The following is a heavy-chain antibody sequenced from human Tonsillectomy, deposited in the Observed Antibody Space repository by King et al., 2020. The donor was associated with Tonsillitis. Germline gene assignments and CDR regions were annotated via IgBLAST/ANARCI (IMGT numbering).Heavy chain of an antibody. CDR2: STPFNGNT. V-gene: IGHV1-45*02. Sequence: QLVQSGAEVKKTGSSVKVSCKASGYTFTYRYLHWVRQAPGQGLEWMGWSTPFNGNTNYTQKFQDRVTITRDRSMSTAYMELSSLRSEDTAMYYCARSLPFDAFDIWGQGTMVTVSS. J-gene: IGHJ3*02. CDR1: GYTFTYRY. CDR3: ARSLPFDAFDI.